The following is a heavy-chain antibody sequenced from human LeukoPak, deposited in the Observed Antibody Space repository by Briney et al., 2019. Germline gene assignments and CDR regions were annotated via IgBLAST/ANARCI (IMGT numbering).Heavy chain of an antibody. J-gene: IGHJ6*02. Sequence: GGSLRLSCAASGFTFNRYSMNWVRQSQGKGLEWISYISNSGSTIYYADSVKGRFTISRDTARNSLYLQMNSLRDEDAAVYYCARRLDDGDLYYYYYGMDVWGQGTTVTVSS. CDR2: ISNSGSTI. CDR3: ARRLDDGDLYYYYYGMDV. D-gene: IGHD4-17*01. CDR1: GFTFNRYS. V-gene: IGHV3-48*02.